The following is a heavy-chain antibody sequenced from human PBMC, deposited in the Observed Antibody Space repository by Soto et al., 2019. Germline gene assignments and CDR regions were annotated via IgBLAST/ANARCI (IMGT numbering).Heavy chain of an antibody. D-gene: IGHD1-1*01. V-gene: IGHV1-58*01. CDR1: GFTFPSSA. CDR3: AAEDMTTFI. Sequence: QMQLVQSGPEVKKPGTSVKVSCKASGFTFPSSAGPWVRQARGQRLEWIGWIVVGSGNTNSAQKFQERVTFTRDMSTSTVYMELSSLKFEDTAVYYCAAEDMTTFIWGQGTLVTVSS. CDR2: IVVGSGNT. J-gene: IGHJ4*02.